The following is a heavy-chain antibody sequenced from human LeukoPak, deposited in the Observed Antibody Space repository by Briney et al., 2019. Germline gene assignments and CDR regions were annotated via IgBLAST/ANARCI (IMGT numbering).Heavy chain of an antibody. CDR2: IYYSGST. CDR3: ARVIYDSSDYYYFDY. J-gene: IGHJ4*02. CDR1: GGSISSYY. Sequence: PSETLSLTCTVSGGSISSYYWSWIRQPPGKGLEWIGYIYYSGSTNYNPSLKSRVTISVDTSKNQFSLKLSSVTAADTAVYYCARVIYDSSDYYYFDYWGQGTLVTVSS. V-gene: IGHV4-59*01. D-gene: IGHD3-22*01.